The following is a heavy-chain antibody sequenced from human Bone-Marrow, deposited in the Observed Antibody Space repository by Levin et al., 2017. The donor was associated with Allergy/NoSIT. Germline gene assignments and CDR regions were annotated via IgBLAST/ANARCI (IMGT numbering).Heavy chain of an antibody. CDR2: IWYDGSNK. CDR1: GFTFSSYG. Sequence: LGESLKISCAASGFTFSSYGMHWVRQAPGKGLEWVAVIWYDGSNKYYADSVKGRFTISRDNSKNTLYLQMNSLRAEDTAVYYCARPGGGDWANPNAFDIWGQGTMVTVSS. CDR3: ARPGGGDWANPNAFDI. J-gene: IGHJ3*02. V-gene: IGHV3-33*01. D-gene: IGHD2-21*02.